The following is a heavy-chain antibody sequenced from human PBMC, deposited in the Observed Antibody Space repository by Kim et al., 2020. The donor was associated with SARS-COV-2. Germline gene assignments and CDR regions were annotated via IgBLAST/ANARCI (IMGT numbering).Heavy chain of an antibody. J-gene: IGHJ6*02. V-gene: IGHV4-59*01. Sequence: NYHPSLKSRVTISVDTSKNQFSLKLSSVTAADTAVYYCAREPMGGYGMDVWGQGTTVTVSS. CDR3: AREPMGGYGMDV. D-gene: IGHD3-16*01.